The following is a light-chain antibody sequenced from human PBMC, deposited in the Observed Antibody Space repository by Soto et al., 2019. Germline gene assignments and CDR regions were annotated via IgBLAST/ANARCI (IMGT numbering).Light chain of an antibody. J-gene: IGKJ4*01. CDR3: QQYGSSTLT. Sequence: EIVLTQSPGTLSLSPGERATLSCRASQSVSSSYLAWYQHKRGQAPRLLIYGASSRATGIPDRFSGSGSGTDFTLTISRLEAEDFAVYYCQQYGSSTLTFGGGTKVEIK. CDR2: GAS. V-gene: IGKV3-20*01. CDR1: QSVSSSY.